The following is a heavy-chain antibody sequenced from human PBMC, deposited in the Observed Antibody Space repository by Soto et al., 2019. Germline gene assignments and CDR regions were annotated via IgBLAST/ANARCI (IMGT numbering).Heavy chain of an antibody. CDR3: ARVAVRNFDY. Sequence: SETLSLTCAVSGSSISSSNWWSWVRQPPGKGMKWIGEIYHSGSTNYNPSLKRRVTISVDKSKNQFSLKLSSVTAADTSVYYCARVAVRNFDYWGQGTLVTVSS. CDR2: IYHSGST. J-gene: IGHJ4*02. V-gene: IGHV4-4*02. CDR1: GSSISSSNW. D-gene: IGHD2-21*01.